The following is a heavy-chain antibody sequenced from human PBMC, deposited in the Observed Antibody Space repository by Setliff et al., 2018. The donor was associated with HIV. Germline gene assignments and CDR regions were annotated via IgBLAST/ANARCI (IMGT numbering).Heavy chain of an antibody. D-gene: IGHD2-21*01. V-gene: IGHV4-61*08. Sequence: SETLSLTCTVSGGSISSGGYYWSWIRQHPGKGLEWIGSIYFTGSSDNNPSLKSRVTLSVDTSKHQFSLKLSSVTAADQGVYYCARVPVAGANWFDPWGLGTLVTVSS. CDR3: ARVPVAGANWFDP. CDR1: GGSISSGGYY. CDR2: IYFTGSS. J-gene: IGHJ5*02.